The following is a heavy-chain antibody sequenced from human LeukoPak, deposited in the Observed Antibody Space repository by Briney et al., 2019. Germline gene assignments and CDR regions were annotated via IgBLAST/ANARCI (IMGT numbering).Heavy chain of an antibody. J-gene: IGHJ4*02. V-gene: IGHV3-21*01. CDR2: ISSSSSYI. CDR1: GFTFSSYS. Sequence: GGSLRLSCAASGFTFSSYSMNWVRQAPGKGLEWVSSISSSSSYIYYADSVKGRFTISRDNAKNSLYLQMNSLRAEDTAVYYCARMVSTYYYDSSGYSSGDHWGQGTLVTVSS. D-gene: IGHD3-22*01. CDR3: ARMVSTYYYDSSGYSSGDH.